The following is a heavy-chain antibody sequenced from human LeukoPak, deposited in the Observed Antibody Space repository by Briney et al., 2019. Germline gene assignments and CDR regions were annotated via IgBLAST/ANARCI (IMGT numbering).Heavy chain of an antibody. D-gene: IGHD3-3*02. J-gene: IGHJ5*02. V-gene: IGHV3-23*01. Sequence: PGGSLRLSCAASGFKSNIFAMSSVRQAPGKGLEWVSSISGYGDTTYYADSVTGRFTLSRDQSKCTLDVQMFSLRAKETALYYCAKDRGPFVAIDNNWFDPWGQGTLVTVSS. CDR3: AKDRGPFVAIDNNWFDP. CDR2: ISGYGDTT. CDR1: GFKSNIFA.